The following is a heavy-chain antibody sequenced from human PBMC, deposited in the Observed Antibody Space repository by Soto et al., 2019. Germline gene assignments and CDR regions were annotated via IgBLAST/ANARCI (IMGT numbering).Heavy chain of an antibody. CDR2: ISWNSGSI. V-gene: IGHV3-9*01. D-gene: IGHD1-26*01. Sequence: AGGSLRLSCAASGFTFDDYAMHWVRQAPGKGLEWVSGISWNSGSIGYADSVKGRFTISRDNAKNSLYLQMNSLRAEDTALYYCAKDSIVGELVSYGMDVWGQGTTVTVSS. CDR1: GFTFDDYA. J-gene: IGHJ6*02. CDR3: AKDSIVGELVSYGMDV.